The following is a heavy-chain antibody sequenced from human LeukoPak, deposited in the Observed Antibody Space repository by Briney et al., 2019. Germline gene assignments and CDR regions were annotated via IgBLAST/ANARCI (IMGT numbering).Heavy chain of an antibody. J-gene: IGHJ4*02. CDR1: GYTFTGYY. Sequence: GASVKVSCKASGYTFTGYYMHWVRQAPGQGLEWMGWINPNSGGTNYAQKFQGSVTMTRDTSISTAYMELSRLRSDDTAVYYCARARGYSYGTDYWGQGTLVTVSS. D-gene: IGHD5-18*01. V-gene: IGHV1-2*02. CDR3: ARARGYSYGTDY. CDR2: INPNSGGT.